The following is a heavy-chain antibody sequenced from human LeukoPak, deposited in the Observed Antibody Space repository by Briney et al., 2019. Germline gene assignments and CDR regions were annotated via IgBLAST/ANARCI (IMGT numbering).Heavy chain of an antibody. V-gene: IGHV3-30-3*01. D-gene: IGHD3-10*01. J-gene: IGHJ5*02. CDR3: ARDPGLITMVRGVPNWFDP. Sequence: PGGSLRLSCAASQFTFSSSAMHWVRRTPGTGLEWVALISFDGTSQFYANSVRGRFTISRDNSKNTLYLQMNSLRAEDTAVYYCARDPGLITMVRGVPNWFDPWGQGTLVTVSS. CDR2: ISFDGTSQ. CDR1: QFTFSSSA.